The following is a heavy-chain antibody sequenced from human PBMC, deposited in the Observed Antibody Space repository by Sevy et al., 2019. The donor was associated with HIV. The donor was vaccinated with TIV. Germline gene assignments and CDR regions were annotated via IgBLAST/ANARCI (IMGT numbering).Heavy chain of an antibody. Sequence: GESLKISCVVSGFNFRDYSVNWVRQAPGKGLEWVSSINNDGTYIFYGDSVKGRFTVSRDNAKNSRYLHMNSLRADDTAVYYCVRDGGDEYGAGSYYGPFDYWGRGTLVTVSS. D-gene: IGHD3-10*01. J-gene: IGHJ4*02. CDR2: INNDGTYI. CDR3: VRDGGDEYGAGSYYGPFDY. CDR1: GFNFRDYS. V-gene: IGHV3-21*06.